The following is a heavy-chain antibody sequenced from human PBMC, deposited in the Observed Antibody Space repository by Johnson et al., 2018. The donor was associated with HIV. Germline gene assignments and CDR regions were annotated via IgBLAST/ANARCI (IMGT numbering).Heavy chain of an antibody. CDR2: ISGSGGST. J-gene: IGHJ3*02. Sequence: EVQLVESGGGVVQPGRSLRLSCAASGFTFSSYAMSWVRQAPGKGLEWVSAISGSGGSTYYADSVKGRFTISRDNSKNTLYLQMNSLRAEDTAVYYCANPWPGSIVVVKDAFDIWGQGTMVTVSS. D-gene: IGHD3-22*01. CDR3: ANPWPGSIVVVKDAFDI. V-gene: IGHV3-23*04. CDR1: GFTFSSYA.